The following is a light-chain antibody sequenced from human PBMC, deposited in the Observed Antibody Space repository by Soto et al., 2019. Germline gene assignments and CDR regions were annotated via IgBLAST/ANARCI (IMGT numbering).Light chain of an antibody. J-gene: IGKJ5*01. CDR3: QQYNNWPPEIT. V-gene: IGKV3D-15*01. CDR2: GAS. CDR1: QSVSSN. Sequence: EIVMTQSPATGSVSPGERATLSCRASQSVSSNLAWYQQKLSQAPRLLIYGASIRATGIPARFSCSGSGTEFTLIISSLHSEDFAVYYCQQYNNWPPEITFGQGTRLEIK.